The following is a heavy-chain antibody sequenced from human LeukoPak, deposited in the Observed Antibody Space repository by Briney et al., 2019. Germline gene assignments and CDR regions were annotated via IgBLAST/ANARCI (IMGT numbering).Heavy chain of an antibody. V-gene: IGHV4-39*07. Sequence: PSETLSLTCTVSGGSISSSSYYWGWIRQPPGKGLEWIGSIYHSGSTYYNPSLKSRVTISVDTSKNQFSLKLSSVTAADTAVYYCASYSGSEYYFDYWGQGTLVTVPS. D-gene: IGHD1-26*01. CDR3: ASYSGSEYYFDY. CDR1: GGSISSSSYY. CDR2: IYHSGST. J-gene: IGHJ4*02.